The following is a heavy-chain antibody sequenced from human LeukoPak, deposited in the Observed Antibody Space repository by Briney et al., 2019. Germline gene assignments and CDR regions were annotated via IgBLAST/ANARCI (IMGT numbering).Heavy chain of an antibody. J-gene: IGHJ3*02. D-gene: IGHD3-10*01. CDR2: IIPILGIA. CDR1: GGTFSSYA. Sequence: SVKVSCKASGGTFSSYAISWVRQAPGQGLEWMGRIIPILGIANYAQKFQGRVTITADKSTSTAYMELSSLRSEDTAVYYCARLWFGELTNAFDIWGQGTMVTVSS. V-gene: IGHV1-69*04. CDR3: ARLWFGELTNAFDI.